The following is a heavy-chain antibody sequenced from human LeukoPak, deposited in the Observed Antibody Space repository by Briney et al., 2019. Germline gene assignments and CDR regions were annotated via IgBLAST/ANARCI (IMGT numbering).Heavy chain of an antibody. Sequence: GALVKVSCKASGYTFTGYYVHWVRQAPGQGLEWMGWISAYNGNTNYAQKLQGRVTMTTDTSTSTAYMELRSLRSDDTAVYYCARRMTMVRGVMSWFDPWGQGTLVTVSS. CDR1: GYTFTGYY. CDR2: ISAYNGNT. V-gene: IGHV1-18*04. J-gene: IGHJ5*02. CDR3: ARRMTMVRGVMSWFDP. D-gene: IGHD3-10*01.